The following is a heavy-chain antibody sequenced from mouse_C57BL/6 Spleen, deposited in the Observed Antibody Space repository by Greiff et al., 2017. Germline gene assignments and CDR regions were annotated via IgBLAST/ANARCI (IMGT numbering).Heavy chain of an antibody. CDR2: INPSSGYT. D-gene: IGHD3-2*02. Sequence: QVQLKESGAELARPGASVKMSCKASGYTFTSYTMHWVKQRPGQGLEWIGYINPSSGYTKYNQKFKDKATLTADKSSSTAYMQLSSLTSEDSAVYYCARRGAQAFDYWGQGTTLTVSS. V-gene: IGHV1-4*01. J-gene: IGHJ2*01. CDR3: ARRGAQAFDY. CDR1: GYTFTSYT.